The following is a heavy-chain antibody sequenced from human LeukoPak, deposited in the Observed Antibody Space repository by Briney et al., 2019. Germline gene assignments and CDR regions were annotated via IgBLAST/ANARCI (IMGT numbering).Heavy chain of an antibody. CDR3: TRDLYGDYGLGAFDI. J-gene: IGHJ3*02. CDR1: GFTFSSYW. V-gene: IGHV3-49*04. Sequence: GGSLRLSCAVSGFTFSSYWMSWVRQAPGKGLEWVGFIRSKAYGGTTEYAASVKGRFTISRDDSKSIAYLQMSSLKTEDTAVYYCTRDLYGDYGLGAFDIWGQGTMVTVSS. CDR2: IRSKAYGGTT. D-gene: IGHD4-17*01.